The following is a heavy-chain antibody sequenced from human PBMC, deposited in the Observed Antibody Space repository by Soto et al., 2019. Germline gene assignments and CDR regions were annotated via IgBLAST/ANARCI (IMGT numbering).Heavy chain of an antibody. V-gene: IGHV3-33*01. Sequence: GSLSLSFAASGFPFRSYGMHCVRQCPGKGREWVAVIWYDGSNKYYEDSVKGRFTISRDNSKNTLYLRMSSRRAEDTAVYYCASNDDFLTGYGYVAYWAKGNLGT. CDR3: ASNDDFLTGYGYVAY. J-gene: IGHJ4*02. D-gene: IGHD3-9*01. CDR2: IWYDGSNK. CDR1: GFPFRSYG.